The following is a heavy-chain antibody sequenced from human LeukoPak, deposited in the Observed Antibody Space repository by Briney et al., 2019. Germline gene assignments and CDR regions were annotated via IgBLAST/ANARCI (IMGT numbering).Heavy chain of an antibody. J-gene: IGHJ6*03. CDR3: AAIRGSGAFYYYMDV. Sequence: QTGGSLRLSCAASGFTFSSYGMHWVRQAPGKGLEWVSFIRSDGSNKYYADSVKGRFTISRDNSKNMMYLQMNSLRAEDTAVYYCAAIRGSGAFYYYMDVWGKGTTVTVSS. CDR2: IRSDGSNK. D-gene: IGHD3-10*01. V-gene: IGHV3-30*02. CDR1: GFTFSSYG.